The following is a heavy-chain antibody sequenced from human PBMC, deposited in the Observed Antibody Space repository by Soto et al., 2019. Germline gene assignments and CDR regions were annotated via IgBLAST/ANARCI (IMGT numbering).Heavy chain of an antibody. CDR1: GGSISSYY. V-gene: IGHV4-59*01. J-gene: IGHJ3*02. Sequence: SETLSLTCTVSGGSISSYYWSWIRQPPGKGLEWIGYIYYSGSTNYNPSLKSRVTISVDTSKNQFSLKLSSVTAADTAVYYCARGLWFGELIAFDIWGQGTMVTLSS. CDR3: ARGLWFGELIAFDI. CDR2: IYYSGST. D-gene: IGHD3-10*01.